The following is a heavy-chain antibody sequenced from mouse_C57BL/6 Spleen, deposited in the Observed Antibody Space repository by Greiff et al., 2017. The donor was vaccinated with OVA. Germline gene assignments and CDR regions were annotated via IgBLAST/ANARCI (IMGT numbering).Heavy chain of an antibody. CDR3: ARSKLRDWFAY. CDR2: IHPNSGST. V-gene: IGHV1-64*01. Sequence: VQLQQSGAELVKPGASVKLSCKASGYTFTSYWMHWVKQRPGQGLEWIGMIHPNSGSTNYNEKFKSKATLTVDKSSSTAYMQLSSLTSEDSAVYYCARSKLRDWFAYWGQGTLVTVSA. CDR1: GYTFTSYW. D-gene: IGHD1-1*01. J-gene: IGHJ3*01.